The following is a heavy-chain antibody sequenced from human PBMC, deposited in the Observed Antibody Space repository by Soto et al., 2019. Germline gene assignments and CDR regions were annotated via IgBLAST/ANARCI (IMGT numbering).Heavy chain of an antibody. V-gene: IGHV1-18*01. D-gene: IGHD3-10*01. CDR2: ISDYNGNT. Sequence: QVQLVQSGAEVRKPGASVKVSCKASGYTFSNYGLSWVRQAPGQGLEWMGWISDYNGNTHYAQKLQGRLIMTTDTSTRTAYVELRSLTSDAAAVYFCAREGYYSGSGTYSPRYYGMDVWGQGTTVTVSS. CDR3: AREGYYSGSGTYSPRYYGMDV. J-gene: IGHJ6*02. CDR1: GYTFSNYG.